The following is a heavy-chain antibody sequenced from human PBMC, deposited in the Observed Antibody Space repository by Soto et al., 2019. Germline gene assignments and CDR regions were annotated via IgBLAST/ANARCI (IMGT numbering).Heavy chain of an antibody. Sequence: XXSLKISCKGSRYSFNSYWIGWVRQMPGKGLEWMRTIXPGDYXTRYSPYFQGXXTISADKXXSTAYLQWSSLKASDTPMYYCARPGQNDDPFDIWGQGTMVTVSS. CDR3: ARPGQNDDPFDI. CDR2: IXPGDYXT. V-gene: IGHV5-51*01. CDR1: RYSFNSYW. J-gene: IGHJ3*02. D-gene: IGHD1-1*01.